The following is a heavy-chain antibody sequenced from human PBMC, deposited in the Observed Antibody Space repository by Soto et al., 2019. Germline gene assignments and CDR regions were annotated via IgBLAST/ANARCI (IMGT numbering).Heavy chain of an antibody. CDR1: GFTFSSYA. V-gene: IGHV3-30-3*01. CDR3: ARDFMPYCSSTSCSPAGY. CDR2: ISYDGSNK. J-gene: IGHJ4*02. Sequence: LRLSCAASGFTFSSYAMHWVRQAPGKGLEWVAVISYDGSNKYYADSVKGRFTISRDNSKNTLYLQMNSLRAEDTAVYYCARDFMPYCSSTSCSPAGYWGQGTLVTVSS. D-gene: IGHD2-2*01.